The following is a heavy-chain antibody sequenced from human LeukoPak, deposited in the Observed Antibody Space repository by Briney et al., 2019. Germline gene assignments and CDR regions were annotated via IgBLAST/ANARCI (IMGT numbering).Heavy chain of an antibody. Sequence: SETLSLTCTVSGGSISSYSWSWIRQPAGKGLEWIGRIYTSGSTTYNPSLKSRVTVSVDTSKNQFSLKLSSVTAADTAVYYCASDGVTTSLDPLDAFDIWGQGTMVTVSS. CDR3: ASDGVTTSLDPLDAFDI. V-gene: IGHV4-4*07. D-gene: IGHD4-17*01. J-gene: IGHJ3*02. CDR2: IYTSGST. CDR1: GGSISSYS.